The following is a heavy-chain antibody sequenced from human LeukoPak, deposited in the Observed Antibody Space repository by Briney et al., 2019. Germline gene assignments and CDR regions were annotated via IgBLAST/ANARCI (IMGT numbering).Heavy chain of an antibody. CDR2: ISSSSSYT. D-gene: IGHD3-10*01. CDR3: ARTPGTYYYGSGRPEDFDY. V-gene: IGHV3-11*06. J-gene: IGHJ4*02. CDR1: GFTFSDYY. Sequence: GGSLRLSCAASGFTFSDYYMSWIRQAPRKGLEWVSYISSSSSYTNYADSVKGRFTISRDNAKNSLYLQMNSLRAEDTAVYYCARTPGTYYYGSGRPEDFDYWGQGTLVTVSS.